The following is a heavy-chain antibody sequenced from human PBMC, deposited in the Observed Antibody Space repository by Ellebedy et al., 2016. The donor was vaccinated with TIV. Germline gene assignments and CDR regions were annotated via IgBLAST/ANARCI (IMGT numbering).Heavy chain of an antibody. D-gene: IGHD6-13*01. CDR1: GGSISSSSYY. V-gene: IGHV4-39*06. CDR2: IFYSGNT. Sequence: MPSETLSLTCAVSGGSISSSSYYWGWIRQPPGKGLEWIGCIFYSGNTYYNPSLKSRLTISVDTSKNQFALKLSSVTAADTAVYYCARDEYNISWFKYWGQGTLVTVSS. J-gene: IGHJ4*02. CDR3: ARDEYNISWFKY.